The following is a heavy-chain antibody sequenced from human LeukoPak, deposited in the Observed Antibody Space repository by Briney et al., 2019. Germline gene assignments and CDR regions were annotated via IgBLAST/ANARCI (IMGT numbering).Heavy chain of an antibody. J-gene: IGHJ4*02. CDR2: INPNSGGT. D-gene: IGHD2-8*01. CDR1: GYTFTGYY. V-gene: IGHV1-2*02. CDR3: ARDRRANGVRYFY. Sequence: ASVKVSCKAPGYTFTGYYMHWVRQAPGQGLEWMGWINPNSGGTNYAQKFQGRVTMTRDTSISTAYMELSRLRSDDTAVYYCARDRRANGVRYFYWGQGTLVTVSS.